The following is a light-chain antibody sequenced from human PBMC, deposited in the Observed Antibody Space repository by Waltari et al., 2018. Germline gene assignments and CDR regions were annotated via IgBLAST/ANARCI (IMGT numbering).Light chain of an antibody. V-gene: IGKV1-5*03. CDR2: RAS. CDR3: QQYNTYWET. J-gene: IGKJ1*01. Sequence: DIQVNQSPSTLSASIGARVTITCLASKSISDWLDWSQQTPGRAPKLLIHRASYLETGVPSRFSGSGSGTEFTLTISSLQPDDSATYFCQQYNTYWETFGQGTKVEIK. CDR1: KSISDW.